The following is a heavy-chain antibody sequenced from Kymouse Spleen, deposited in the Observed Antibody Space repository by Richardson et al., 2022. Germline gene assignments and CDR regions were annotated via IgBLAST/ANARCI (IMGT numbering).Heavy chain of an antibody. CDR1: GFTFSSYA. CDR2: ISGSGGST. D-gene: IGHD6-6*01. CDR3: AKEEYSSSSRAYYYYGMDV. Sequence: EVQLVESGGGLVQPGGSLRLSCAASGFTFSSYAMSWVRQAPGKGLEWVSAISGSGGSTYYADSVKGRFTISRDNSKNTLYLQMNSLRAEDTAVYYCAKEEYSSSSRAYYYYGMDVWGQGTTVTVSS. V-gene: IGHV3-23*04. J-gene: IGHJ6*02.